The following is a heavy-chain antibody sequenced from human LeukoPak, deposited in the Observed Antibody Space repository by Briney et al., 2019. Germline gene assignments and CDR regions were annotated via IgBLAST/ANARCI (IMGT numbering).Heavy chain of an antibody. D-gene: IGHD1-26*01. Sequence: SETLSLTCTVSGDSISSYYWSWIRQPAGKGLEWIGRIYSSGSTNYNPSLKSRVTMSVDTSKNQFSLKLSSVTAADTAVYYCARDFVRVGLTSALGYWGQGSLVTVSS. V-gene: IGHV4-4*07. CDR2: IYSSGST. J-gene: IGHJ4*02. CDR1: GDSISSYY. CDR3: ARDFVRVGLTSALGY.